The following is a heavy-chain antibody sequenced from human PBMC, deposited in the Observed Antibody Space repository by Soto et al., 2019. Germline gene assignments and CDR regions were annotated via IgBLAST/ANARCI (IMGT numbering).Heavy chain of an antibody. J-gene: IGHJ6*02. CDR3: ARDYYGAGSQYYYYGMEV. D-gene: IGHD3-10*01. CDR1: GDSITSGGYC. V-gene: IGHV4-31*03. CDR2: IYHSGGA. Sequence: TAETLSLTCTVSGDSITSGGYCWSWLRQPPGKGLEWIGYIYHSGGASYNPSLRGRAVISIDTSKNQFSLRLNAVTAADTATYYCARDYYGAGSQYYYYGMEVWGQGTTVTVSS.